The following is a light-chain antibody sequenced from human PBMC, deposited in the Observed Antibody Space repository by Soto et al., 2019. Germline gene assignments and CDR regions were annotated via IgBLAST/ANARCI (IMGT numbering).Light chain of an antibody. CDR1: QSVSSN. CDR2: GAS. Sequence: EIVMTQSPATLSVSPVERATLSCSASQSVSSNLAWYQQKPGQAPRLLLYGASTRATGIPARVSGSGSGTEFTLTISSRQSEDFAVYYCQQYNNWPPYTFGQGTKLEIQ. CDR3: QQYNNWPPYT. J-gene: IGKJ2*01. V-gene: IGKV3-15*01.